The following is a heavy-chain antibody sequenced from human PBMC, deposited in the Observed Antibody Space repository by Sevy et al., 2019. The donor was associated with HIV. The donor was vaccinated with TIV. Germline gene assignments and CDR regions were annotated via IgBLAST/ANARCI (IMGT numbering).Heavy chain of an antibody. D-gene: IGHD3-3*01. CDR3: FTVTGSDFWSGREY. Sequence: GSLRLSCAASGFTFSNAWMTWVRQAPGKGLEWVGRIKSKTDGGTTDYAAPVKGRFSISRDDSENILYLQMNGLKTEDTAVYYCFTVTGSDFWSGREYWGQGTLVTVSS. V-gene: IGHV3-15*01. CDR1: GFTFSNAW. J-gene: IGHJ4*02. CDR2: IKSKTDGGTT.